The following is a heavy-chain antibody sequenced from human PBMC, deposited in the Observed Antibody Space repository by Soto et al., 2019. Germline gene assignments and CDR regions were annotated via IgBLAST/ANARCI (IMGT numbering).Heavy chain of an antibody. CDR2: IFYSGST. D-gene: IGHD1-1*01. J-gene: IGHJ6*02. CDR3: ARNLYTTTEGFYGMDV. V-gene: IGHV4-31*03. Sequence: PSETLSLTCTVSGDSISSGVYYWSWIRQHPEKGLEWIGYIFYSGSTYYNPSLKSRVTISIDTSKNQFSLKLSSVTAADTAVYYCARNLYTTTEGFYGMDVWGQGTTV. CDR1: GDSISSGVYY.